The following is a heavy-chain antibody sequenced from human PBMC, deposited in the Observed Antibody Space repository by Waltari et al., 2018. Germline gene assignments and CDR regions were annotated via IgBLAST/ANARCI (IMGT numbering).Heavy chain of an antibody. J-gene: IGHJ4*02. V-gene: IGHV3-74*01. D-gene: IGHD1-26*01. CDR2: VRGEGRCE. CDR1: GFTFNTYT. CDR3: ARETEWGPDY. Sequence: EVHLVESGGGLVQPGGSLRLSCVASGFTFNTYTMHWVSQAPGKGLVWVLGVRGEGRCERYADSVQGRFTVSRDNARNSLYLQMNSLRAEDTAVYYCARETEWGPDYWGQGTLVTVSS.